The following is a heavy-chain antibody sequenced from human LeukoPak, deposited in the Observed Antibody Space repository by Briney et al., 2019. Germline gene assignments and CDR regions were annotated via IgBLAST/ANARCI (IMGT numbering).Heavy chain of an antibody. D-gene: IGHD2-2*01. CDR2: FDPEDGET. Sequence: ASVKVSCKVSGYTLTELSMHWVRQAPGKGLEWMGGFDPEDGETIYAQKFQGRVTMTEDTSTDTAYMELSSLRSEDTAVYYCATTEDYCSSTSCYAHWGQGTLVTVSS. V-gene: IGHV1-24*01. J-gene: IGHJ4*02. CDR1: GYTLTELS. CDR3: ATTEDYCSSTSCYAH.